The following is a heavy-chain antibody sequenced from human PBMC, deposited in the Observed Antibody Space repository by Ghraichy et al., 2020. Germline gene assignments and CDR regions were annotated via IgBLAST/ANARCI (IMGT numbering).Heavy chain of an antibody. J-gene: IGHJ4*02. CDR1: GGSFSDYY. D-gene: IGHD2-15*01. CDR3: ARVGNGRLLPLDY. V-gene: IGHV4-34*01. Sequence: SETLSLTCAVYGGSFSDYYWSWIRQPPGKGLEWIGEINHSGSTNYNPSLKSRVTISVDTSKNQFSLKLSSVTAADTAVYYCARVGNGRLLPLDYWGQGTLVTVSS. CDR2: INHSGST.